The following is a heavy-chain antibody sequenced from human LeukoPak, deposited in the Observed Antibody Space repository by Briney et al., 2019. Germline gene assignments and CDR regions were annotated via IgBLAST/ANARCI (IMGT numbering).Heavy chain of an antibody. J-gene: IGHJ4*02. D-gene: IGHD2-2*01. CDR1: GFTFSSYA. Sequence: GGSLRLSCAASGFTFSSYAMSWVRQAPGKGLEWVSAISGSGGSTYYADSVKGRFTISRDNSKNTLYLQMNSLRAEDTAVYYCARDGEYQLLGLDYWGQGTLVTVSS. CDR3: ARDGEYQLLGLDY. CDR2: ISGSGGST. V-gene: IGHV3-23*01.